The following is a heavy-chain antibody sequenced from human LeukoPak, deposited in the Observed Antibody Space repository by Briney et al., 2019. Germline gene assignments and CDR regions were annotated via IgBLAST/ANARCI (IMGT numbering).Heavy chain of an antibody. CDR2: ISYDGSNK. CDR1: GFTFSSYG. J-gene: IGHJ6*02. Sequence: GGSLRLSCAASGFTFSSYGMHWVRQAPGKGLEWVTLISYDGSNKYYADSVKGRFTISRDNSKNTLYLQMNSLRAEDTAVYYCARDSEIRYYYGSGTPPGYGMDVWGHGTTVTVSS. CDR3: ARDSEIRYYYGSGTPPGYGMDV. D-gene: IGHD3-10*01. V-gene: IGHV3-30*03.